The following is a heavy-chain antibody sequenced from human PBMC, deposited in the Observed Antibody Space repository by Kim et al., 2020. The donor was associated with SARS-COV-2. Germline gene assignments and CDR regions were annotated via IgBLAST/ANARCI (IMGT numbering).Heavy chain of an antibody. J-gene: IGHJ4*02. CDR3: ASVYFDY. CDR2: TLGIA. V-gene: IGHV1-69*02. Sequence: TLGIANNAQRFQGRVTITADKSTSTAYMELSSLRSEDTAVYYCASVYFDYWGQGTLVTVSS.